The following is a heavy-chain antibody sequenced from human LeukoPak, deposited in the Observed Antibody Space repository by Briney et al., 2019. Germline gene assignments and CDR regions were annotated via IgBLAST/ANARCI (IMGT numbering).Heavy chain of an antibody. Sequence: PGGSLRPSYAASGFTFDDYAMHWVRQAPGKGLEWVSGISWNSGSIGYADSVKGRFTISRDNAKNSLYLQMNSLRAEDTALYYCAKDIGRLIAAAGTLNYYYYGMDVWGQGTTVTVSS. CDR2: ISWNSGSI. CDR1: GFTFDDYA. V-gene: IGHV3-9*01. CDR3: AKDIGRLIAAAGTLNYYYYGMDV. J-gene: IGHJ6*02. D-gene: IGHD6-13*01.